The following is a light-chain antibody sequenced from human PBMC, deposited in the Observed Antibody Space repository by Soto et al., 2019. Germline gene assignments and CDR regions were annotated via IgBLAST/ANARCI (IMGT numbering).Light chain of an antibody. J-gene: IGKJ4*01. V-gene: IGKV3-11*01. CDR2: DAS. CDR1: QSVGSL. Sequence: TQSPSSLSASVGDRVTLSCRASQSVGSLLAWYQQKPGQPPRLLIYDASNRATGIPATFSGSGSGTDFTLTISSLEPEDFAVYYCQQCNGWPLTFGGGAKVEIK. CDR3: QQCNGWPLT.